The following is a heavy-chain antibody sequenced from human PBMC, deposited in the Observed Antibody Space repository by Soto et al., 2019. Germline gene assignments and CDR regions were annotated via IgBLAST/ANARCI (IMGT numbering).Heavy chain of an antibody. CDR2: MNPNSGNT. Sequence: QVQLVQSWAEVKKPGASVKVSCKASGYTFTSYDINWVRQATGQGLEWMGWMNPNSGNTGYAQKFQGRVTMTRTTSIITAYMELSSLRSGDTAVYYCTRERSGSRDYWGQGTLVTVSS. J-gene: IGHJ4*02. D-gene: IGHD1-26*01. CDR1: GYTFTSYD. CDR3: TRERSGSRDY. V-gene: IGHV1-8*01.